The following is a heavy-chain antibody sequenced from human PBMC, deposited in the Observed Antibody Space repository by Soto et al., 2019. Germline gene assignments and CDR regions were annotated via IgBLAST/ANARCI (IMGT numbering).Heavy chain of an antibody. CDR1: GGSISSYY. J-gene: IGHJ4*02. CDR3: ARGALTGGFDY. D-gene: IGHD7-27*01. V-gene: IGHV4-59*01. Sequence: LTCTVSGGSISSYYWSWIRQPPGKGLEWIGYIYYSGSTNYNPSLKSRVTISVDTSKNQFSLKLSSVTAADTAVYYCARGALTGGFDYWGQGTLVTVSS. CDR2: IYYSGST.